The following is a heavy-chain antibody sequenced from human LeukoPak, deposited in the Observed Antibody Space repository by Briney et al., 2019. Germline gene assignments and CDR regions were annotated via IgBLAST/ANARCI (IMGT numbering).Heavy chain of an antibody. V-gene: IGHV1-18*01. J-gene: IGHJ4*02. Sequence: GASVKVSCKASGYTFTSYGISWVRQAPGQGLEWMGWISAYNGNTNYAQKLQGRVTMTTDTSTSTAYMELRSLRSDDTALYYCAKADRADVPSKVDYWGQGTLVTVSS. CDR2: ISAYNGNT. CDR3: AKADRADVPSKVDY. CDR1: GYTFTSYG. D-gene: IGHD3-10*01.